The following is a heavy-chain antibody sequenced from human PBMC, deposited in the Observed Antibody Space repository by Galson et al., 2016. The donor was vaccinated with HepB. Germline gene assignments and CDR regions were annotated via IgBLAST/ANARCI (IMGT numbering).Heavy chain of an antibody. CDR1: GFSVSNNY. CDR2: IYSGDYT. V-gene: IGHV3-53*01. CDR3: ARDLVVTRNYYYYHYMDV. J-gene: IGHJ6*03. Sequence: SLRLSCAPSGFSVSNNYMNWVRQAPGKGLEWVSVIYSGDYTYYADPVKGRFTISRDISKNTLYLQMNRLRAEDTAVYYCARDLVVTRNYYYYHYMDVWGKGTTVTVSS. D-gene: IGHD3-22*01.